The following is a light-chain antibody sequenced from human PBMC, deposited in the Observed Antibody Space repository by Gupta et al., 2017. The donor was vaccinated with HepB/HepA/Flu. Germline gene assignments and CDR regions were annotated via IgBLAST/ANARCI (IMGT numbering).Light chain of an antibody. J-gene: IGKJ4*01. V-gene: IGKV1-9*01. CDR1: QDISTY. CDR3: QQLKSYPLT. Sequence: QLTQPPSFLSASVGDRVTITCRASQDISTYLGWYQQKPGKAPKFLIYDASTLQSGVPSRFSGSGSGTEFTLTIRSLQPEDFATYYCQQLKSYPLTFGGGTKVEIK. CDR2: DAS.